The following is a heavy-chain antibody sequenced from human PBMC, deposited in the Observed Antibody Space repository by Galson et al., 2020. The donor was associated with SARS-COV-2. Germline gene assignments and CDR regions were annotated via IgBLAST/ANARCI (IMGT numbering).Heavy chain of an antibody. J-gene: IGHJ5*02. V-gene: IGHV1-24*01. CDR1: GYTLTELS. Sequence: GESLKISCKVSGYTLTELSMHWVRQAPGKGLEWMGGFDPEDGETIYAQKFQGRVTMTEDTSTDTAYMELSSLRSEDTAVYYCVTAPGIAAAGSWFDPWGQGTLVTVSS. CDR2: FDPEDGET. D-gene: IGHD6-13*01. CDR3: VTAPGIAAAGSWFDP.